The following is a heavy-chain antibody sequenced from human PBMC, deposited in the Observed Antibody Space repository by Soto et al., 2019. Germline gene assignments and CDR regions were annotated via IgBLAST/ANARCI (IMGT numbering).Heavy chain of an antibody. J-gene: IGHJ5*02. Sequence: ASVKVSCKASGYTFTSYAMHWVRQAPGQRLEWMGWINAGNGNTKYSQKFQGRVTITRDTSASTAYMELSSLRSEDTAVYYCARESGAGLLLIREDWFDPWGQGTLVTVSS. CDR3: ARESGAGLLLIREDWFDP. V-gene: IGHV1-3*01. D-gene: IGHD2-21*02. CDR1: GYTFTSYA. CDR2: INAGNGNT.